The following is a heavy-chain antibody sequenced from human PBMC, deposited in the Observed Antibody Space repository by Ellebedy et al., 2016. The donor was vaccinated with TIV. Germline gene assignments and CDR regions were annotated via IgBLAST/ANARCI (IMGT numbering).Heavy chain of an antibody. CDR1: GFTFSNYA. Sequence: GGSLRLXXAASGFTFSNYALHWVRQAPGKGLEWVALISYDGTNKYYADSVKGRSTISRDNSKSTPYLQMNSLRAEDTAVYYCASLYMVGEQLVLKFHYMDVWGKGTTVTVSS. D-gene: IGHD6-6*01. V-gene: IGHV3-30-3*01. J-gene: IGHJ6*03. CDR2: ISYDGTNK. CDR3: ASLYMVGEQLVLKFHYMDV.